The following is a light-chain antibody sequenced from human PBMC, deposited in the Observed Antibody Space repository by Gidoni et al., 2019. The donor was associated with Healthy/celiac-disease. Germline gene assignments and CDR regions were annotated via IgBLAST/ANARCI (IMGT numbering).Light chain of an antibody. Sequence: DIQMTQSPSSVSASVGDRVTITCRASQGISSWLAWYQQKPGKAPKLLIYVASSLQSEVPSRVSGSEAGTEFTLTISSLQTEDFATYYCQQANSFPPTFGQGTRLEIK. CDR1: QGISSW. J-gene: IGKJ5*01. CDR2: VAS. V-gene: IGKV1-12*01. CDR3: QQANSFPPT.